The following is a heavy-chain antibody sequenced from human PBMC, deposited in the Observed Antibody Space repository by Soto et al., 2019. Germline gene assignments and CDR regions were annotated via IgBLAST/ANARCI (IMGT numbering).Heavy chain of an antibody. CDR1: GFTFSSYA. CDR2: ISGSGGST. V-gene: IGHV3-23*01. Sequence: PGGSLRLSCAASGFTFSSYAMSWVRQAPGKGLEWVSAISGSGGSTYYADSVKGRFTTSRDNSKNTLYLQMNSLRAEDTAVYYCAKDYSDIVVVPAAMPAPSFDYWGQGTLVTVSS. D-gene: IGHD2-2*01. CDR3: AKDYSDIVVVPAAMPAPSFDY. J-gene: IGHJ4*02.